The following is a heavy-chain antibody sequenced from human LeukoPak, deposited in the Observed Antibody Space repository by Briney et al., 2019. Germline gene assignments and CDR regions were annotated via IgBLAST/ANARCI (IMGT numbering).Heavy chain of an antibody. CDR1: GGSISSYY. CDR3: ARHETASLGYWFDP. J-gene: IGHJ5*02. CDR2: IYYSGST. Sequence: SETLSLTCTVSGGSISSYYWSWIRQPPGKGLEWIGYIYYSGSTNYNPSLKSRVTISVDTSKNQFPLKLSSVTAADTAVYYCARHETASLGYWFDPWGQGTLVTVSS. V-gene: IGHV4-59*08. D-gene: IGHD2-21*01.